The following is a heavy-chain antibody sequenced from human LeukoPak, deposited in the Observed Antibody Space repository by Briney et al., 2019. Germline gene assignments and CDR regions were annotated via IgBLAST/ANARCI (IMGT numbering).Heavy chain of an antibody. CDR2: INPNSGGT. V-gene: IGHV1-2*02. CDR3: ARSGYSGSYFIWFDP. J-gene: IGHJ5*02. D-gene: IGHD1-26*01. CDR1: GYTFTGYY. Sequence: GASVKVSCKASGYTFTGYYMHWVRQAPGQGLEWMGWINPNSGGTNYAQKFQGRVTMTRDTSISTAYMELSRLRSDDTAVYYCARSGYSGSYFIWFDPWGQGTLVTVSS.